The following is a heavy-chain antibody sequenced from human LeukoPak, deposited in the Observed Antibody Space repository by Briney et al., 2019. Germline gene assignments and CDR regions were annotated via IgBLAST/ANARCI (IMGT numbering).Heavy chain of an antibody. CDR3: ARGYYYGSGSYYDY. CDR2: ISYDGSNK. Sequence: GGSLRLSCAASGFTFSNYAMHWVGQAPGKGLEWVAVISYDGSNKYYADSVKGRFTISRDNSKNTLYLQMNSLRAEDTAVYYCARGYYYGSGSYYDYWGQGTLVTVSS. V-gene: IGHV3-30-3*01. D-gene: IGHD3-10*01. J-gene: IGHJ4*02. CDR1: GFTFSNYA.